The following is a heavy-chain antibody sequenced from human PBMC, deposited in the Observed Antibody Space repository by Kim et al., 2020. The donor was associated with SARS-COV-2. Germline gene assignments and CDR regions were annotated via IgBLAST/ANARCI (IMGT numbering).Heavy chain of an antibody. J-gene: IGHJ4*02. D-gene: IGHD3-10*01. CDR3: AKGGLLWFAVDY. V-gene: IGHV3-30*02. Sequence: YYADSVKGRFTISRDNSKNTLYLQMNSLRAEDTAVYYCAKGGLLWFAVDYWGQGTLVTVSS.